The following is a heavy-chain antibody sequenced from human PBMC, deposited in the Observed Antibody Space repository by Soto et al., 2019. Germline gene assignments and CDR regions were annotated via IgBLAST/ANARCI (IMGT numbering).Heavy chain of an antibody. CDR3: ARVRITISGVVTDLYYFDY. Sequence: SETLSLTFTVSGGSISSYYWSLIRQPPGKGLEWIGYIYYSGSTNYNPSLKSRVTIPVDTSKNQFSLKLSSVTAADTAVYYCARVRITISGVVTDLYYFDYWGQGTLVTVSS. CDR2: IYYSGST. J-gene: IGHJ4*02. V-gene: IGHV4-59*08. D-gene: IGHD3-3*01. CDR1: GGSISSYY.